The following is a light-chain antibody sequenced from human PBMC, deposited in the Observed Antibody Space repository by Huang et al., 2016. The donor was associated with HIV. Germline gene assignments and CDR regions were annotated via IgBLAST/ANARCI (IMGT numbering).Light chain of an antibody. J-gene: IGKJ1*01. CDR3: QQYNNWPRT. V-gene: IGKV3-15*01. CDR1: QSVNSY. CDR2: GAS. Sequence: EIVMTQSPATLSASPGERATLSFRASQSVNSYLAWYQQKPGQAPRLLIYGASTRATGLPDRGSGSGSGTEFTLTISSLQSEDVAAYYGQQYNNWPRTFGQGTKVEIK.